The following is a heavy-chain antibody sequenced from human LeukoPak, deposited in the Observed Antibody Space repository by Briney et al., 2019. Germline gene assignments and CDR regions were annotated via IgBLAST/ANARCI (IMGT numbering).Heavy chain of an antibody. Sequence: PGGSLRLSCAASGITFSSYSMNWVRQAPGKGLEWVSYITTSGTIYYADSVKGRFTISRDNAKNSLYLQMNSLRAEDTAVYYCARDYCSGGSCYQILTWGQGTLVTVSS. V-gene: IGHV3-48*04. J-gene: IGHJ5*02. CDR3: ARDYCSGGSCYQILT. CDR2: ITTSGTI. D-gene: IGHD2-15*01. CDR1: GITFSSYS.